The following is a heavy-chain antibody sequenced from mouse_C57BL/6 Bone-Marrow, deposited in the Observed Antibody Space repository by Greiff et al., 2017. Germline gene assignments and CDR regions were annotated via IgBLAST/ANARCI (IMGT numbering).Heavy chain of an antibody. CDR2: IYPGDGDP. J-gene: IGHJ4*01. CDR3: ARAGGPMDY. V-gene: IGHV1-80*01. CDR1: GYAFSSYW. Sequence: VQLQQSGAELVKPGASVKISCKASGYAFSSYWVNWVKQRPGKGLEWIGQIYPGDGDPNYNGKFKGKATLTADKSSSTAYMQLSSLTSEDSAVNICARAGGPMDYWGQGTSVTVSS.